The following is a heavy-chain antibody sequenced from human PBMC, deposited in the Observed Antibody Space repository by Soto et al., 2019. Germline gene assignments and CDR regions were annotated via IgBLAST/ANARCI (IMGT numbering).Heavy chain of an antibody. J-gene: IGHJ6*02. Sequence: EVQLLESGGGLVQPGGSLRLSCAASGFTFSSYAMSWVRQAPGKGLEWVSAISGSGGSTYYADSVKGRFTISRDNSKNTLYLQMNSLRAEDTAVYYCARRPYSSSSQGIAAAASDYYYYYGMDVWGQGTTVTVSS. D-gene: IGHD6-13*01. CDR2: ISGSGGST. CDR3: ARRPYSSSSQGIAAAASDYYYYYGMDV. CDR1: GFTFSSYA. V-gene: IGHV3-23*01.